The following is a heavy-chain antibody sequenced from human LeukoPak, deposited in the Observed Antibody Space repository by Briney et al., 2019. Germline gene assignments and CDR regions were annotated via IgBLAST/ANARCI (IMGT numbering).Heavy chain of an antibody. Sequence: ASVKVSCKASGYTFTSYDINWVRQATGQGLEWMGWMNPNSGNTGYAQKFQGRVTMTRNTSISTAYMELSSLRSEDTAVYYCARDLPHDNYYYNYMDVWGKGTTVTISS. CDR1: GYTFTSYD. CDR2: MNPNSGNT. V-gene: IGHV1-8*01. J-gene: IGHJ6*03. CDR3: ARDLPHDNYYYNYMDV. D-gene: IGHD3-9*01.